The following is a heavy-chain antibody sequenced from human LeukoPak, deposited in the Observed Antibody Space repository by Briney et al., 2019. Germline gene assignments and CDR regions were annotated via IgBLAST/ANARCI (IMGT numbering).Heavy chain of an antibody. CDR2: ISAYNGNT. D-gene: IGHD2-2*02. V-gene: IGHV1-18*01. CDR3: ARDLRRGYCSSTSCYRVNDAFDI. CDR1: GYRFTDFY. Sequence: GASVKVSCKASGYRFTDFYVHWVRQAPGQGLEWMGWISAYNGNTNYAQKLQGRVTMTTDTSTSTAYMELRSLRSDDTAVYYCARDLRRGYCSSTSCYRVNDAFDIWGQGTMVTVSS. J-gene: IGHJ3*02.